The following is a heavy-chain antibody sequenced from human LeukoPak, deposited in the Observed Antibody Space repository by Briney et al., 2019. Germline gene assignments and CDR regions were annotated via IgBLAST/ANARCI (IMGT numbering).Heavy chain of an antibody. CDR3: AKPLVYCSSTSCYTAAFDI. Sequence: GGTLRLSCAASGFTLSSYGMSWVRQAPGKGLEWVSAISGSGGSTYYADSVKGRFTISRDNSKNTLYLQMNSLRAEDTAVYYCAKPLVYCSSTSCYTAAFDIWGQGTMVTVSS. J-gene: IGHJ3*02. CDR2: ISGSGGST. CDR1: GFTLSSYG. V-gene: IGHV3-23*01. D-gene: IGHD2-2*02.